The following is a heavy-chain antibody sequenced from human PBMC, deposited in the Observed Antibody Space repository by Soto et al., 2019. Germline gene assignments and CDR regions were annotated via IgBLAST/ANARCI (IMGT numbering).Heavy chain of an antibody. Sequence: QVQLVESGGGVVQPGRSLRLSCELSGFTFRNYALHWVRQAPGKGLEWVAVISDDGSNKYYADSVKGRFTISRDNSKNTLYLQMKSLRAEDTYVYYCARDRLTSSWSYFDYWGQGTPVTVSS. J-gene: IGHJ4*02. CDR1: GFTFRNYA. V-gene: IGHV3-30-3*01. CDR3: ARDRLTSSWSYFDY. D-gene: IGHD6-13*01. CDR2: ISDDGSNK.